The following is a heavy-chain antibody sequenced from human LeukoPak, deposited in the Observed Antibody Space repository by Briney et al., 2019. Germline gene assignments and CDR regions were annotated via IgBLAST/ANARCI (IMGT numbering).Heavy chain of an antibody. CDR2: FDPEDGET. D-gene: IGHD3-10*01. CDR1: GYTLTELS. CDR3: ATGKLTMVRGVFDY. J-gene: IGHJ4*02. Sequence: ASVKVSCKVSGYTLTELSMHWVRQAPGKGLEWRGGFDPEDGETIYAQKFQGRVTMTEDTSTDTAYMDLSSLRSEDTAVYYCATGKLTMVRGVFDYWGQGTLVTVSS. V-gene: IGHV1-24*01.